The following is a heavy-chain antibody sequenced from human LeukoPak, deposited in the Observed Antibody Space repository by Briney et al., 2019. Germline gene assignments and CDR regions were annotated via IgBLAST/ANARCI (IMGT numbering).Heavy chain of an antibody. D-gene: IGHD3-22*01. J-gene: IGHJ4*02. CDR1: GYTFTGYY. CDR3: ASALNYYDSTSQEGN. Sequence: GASVKVSCKASGYTFTGYYMHWVRQAPGQGLEWMGWIYPNSGGTNFAQKFQGRVTLTRDTSISTAYMELSRLRSDDTAVYYCASALNYYDSTSQEGNWGQGTLVTVSS. V-gene: IGHV1-2*02. CDR2: IYPNSGGT.